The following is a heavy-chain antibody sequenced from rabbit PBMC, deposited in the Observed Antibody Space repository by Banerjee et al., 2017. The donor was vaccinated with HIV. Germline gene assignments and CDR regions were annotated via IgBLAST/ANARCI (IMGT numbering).Heavy chain of an antibody. CDR1: GFSFSSRYW. Sequence: QEQLEESGGDLVKPEGSLTLTCTASGFSFSSRYWMCWVRQAPGKGLEWIACIDAGSSGSAHYAGWVKSRFTISKTSSTTVTLQMTSLTAADTATYFCARDYADSDYAFKLWGQGTLVTVS. CDR2: IDAGSSGSA. V-gene: IGHV1S45*01. D-gene: IGHD4-2*01. CDR3: ARDYADSDYAFKL. J-gene: IGHJ4*01.